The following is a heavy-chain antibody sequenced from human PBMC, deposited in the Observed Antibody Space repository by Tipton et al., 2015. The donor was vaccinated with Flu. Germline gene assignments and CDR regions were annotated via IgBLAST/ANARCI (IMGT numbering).Heavy chain of an antibody. CDR1: GSSGTSGSYY. D-gene: IGHD3-10*01. J-gene: IGHJ4*02. Sequence: TLSLTCTVSGSSGTSGSYYWSWIRQPPGKGLEWIGHIYYSWSTNYNPSLKSRVTISVDTSKNQFSLKLSSVTAADTAVYYCARTYYYASGGLFDFWGQGTLVTVSS. CDR2: IYYSWST. CDR3: ARTYYYASGGLFDF. V-gene: IGHV4-61*01.